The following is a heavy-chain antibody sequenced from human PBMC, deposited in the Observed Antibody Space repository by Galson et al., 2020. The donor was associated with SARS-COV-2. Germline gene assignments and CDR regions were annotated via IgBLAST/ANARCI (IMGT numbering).Heavy chain of an antibody. J-gene: IGHJ3*02. CDR3: AKDISSGGGYDTDAFDI. V-gene: IGHV3-9*01. D-gene: IGHD5-12*01. CDR1: GFTFDDYA. Sequence: GGSLRLSCAASGFTFDDYAMHWVRQAPGKGLEWVSGISWNSGSIGYADSVKGRFTISRDNAKNSLYLQMNSLRAEDTALYYCAKDISSGGGYDTDAFDIWGQGTMVTVSS. CDR2: ISWNSGSI.